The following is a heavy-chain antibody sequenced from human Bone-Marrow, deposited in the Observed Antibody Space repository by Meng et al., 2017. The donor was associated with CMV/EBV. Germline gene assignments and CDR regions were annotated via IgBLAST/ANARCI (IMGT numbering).Heavy chain of an antibody. CDR3: AREYSASYGDAFDD. CDR1: GFAVNTNY. D-gene: IGHD4-17*01. CDR2: IYSGGSA. J-gene: IGHJ4*02. V-gene: IGHV3-66*01. Sequence: AASGFAVNTNYMTWVRQPPGKGLEWVSVIYSGGSAYYADSVRGRFTISRDNLKNTVYLQMNTLTAEDTAVYFCAREYSASYGDAFDDWGQGTLVTVSS.